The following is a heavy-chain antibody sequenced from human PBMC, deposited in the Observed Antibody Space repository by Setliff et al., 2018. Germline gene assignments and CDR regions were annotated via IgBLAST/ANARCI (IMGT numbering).Heavy chain of an antibody. D-gene: IGHD3-22*01. J-gene: IGHJ3*01. Sequence: TLSLTCAVSGYSISNGFYWGWIRQSPVKGLEWIGSLFDGGSACYSPSLKSRASISLDASKNQFALKLTSATAADTAVYYCARDPHYDPTYSLPGHAFDFWGQGIMVTVSS. CDR1: GYSISNGFY. CDR2: LFDGGSA. CDR3: ARDPHYDPTYSLPGHAFDF. V-gene: IGHV4-38-2*02.